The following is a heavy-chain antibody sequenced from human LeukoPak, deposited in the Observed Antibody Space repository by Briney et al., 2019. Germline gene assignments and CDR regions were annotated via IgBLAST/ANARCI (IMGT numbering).Heavy chain of an antibody. CDR3: ASRYCSSSSCYDYNYFDY. V-gene: IGHV3-48*01. CDR2: ISSSSSTI. CDR1: GFTFSSYS. J-gene: IGHJ4*02. D-gene: IGHD2-2*01. Sequence: GASLRLSCAAAGFTFSSYSMNWVRQAPGKGLEWISYISSSSSTIYYADSVKGRFTISRDNAKNSLYLQMNSLRAEDTAVYYCASRYCSSSSCYDYNYFDYRGQGTLVTVSS.